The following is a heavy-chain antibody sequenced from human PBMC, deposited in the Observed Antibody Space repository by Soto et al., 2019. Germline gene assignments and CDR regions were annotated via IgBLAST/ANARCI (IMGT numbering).Heavy chain of an antibody. CDR1: GFTFSSYP. Sequence: EVQLLESGGGLVQPGGSLRLSCAASGFTFSSYPVSWVRQAPGKGLEWVSAISGSGGSTYYADSVKGRFTVSRDNSKNTLYLQMNSLRSEDTAVYYCAGGFGSFDYWGQGTLVTVSS. CDR3: AGGFGSFDY. V-gene: IGHV3-23*01. CDR2: ISGSGGST. J-gene: IGHJ4*02. D-gene: IGHD3-16*01.